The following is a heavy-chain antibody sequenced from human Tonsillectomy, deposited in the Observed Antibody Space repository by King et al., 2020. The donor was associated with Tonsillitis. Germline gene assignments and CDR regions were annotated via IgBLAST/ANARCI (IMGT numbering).Heavy chain of an antibody. V-gene: IGHV3-30*18. CDR1: GFTFTSYG. CDR3: AKDLYYYDSSGYLDY. CDR2: ISYDGSDK. Sequence: QLVQSGGGVVQPGRSLRLSCAASGFTFTSYGMHWVRQAPGKGLEWVAVISYDGSDKYYADYVKGRFTISRDNSKNTLYLQMNSLRVEDTAVYYCAKDLYYYDSSGYLDYWGQGTLVTVSS. D-gene: IGHD3-22*01. J-gene: IGHJ4*02.